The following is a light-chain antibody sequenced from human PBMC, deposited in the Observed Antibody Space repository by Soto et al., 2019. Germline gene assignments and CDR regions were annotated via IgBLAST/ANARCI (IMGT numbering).Light chain of an antibody. J-gene: IGKJ2*01. Sequence: ETVMTQSPAILSVSPGERATLSCRASQGVSSNLAWYQQKRGQAPRLLIYSASTRATGIPARFSGSGSGTEFSLTISSLQSEDFAVYYCQQYNNWPPITFGQGTKLEIK. CDR2: SAS. V-gene: IGKV3-15*01. CDR3: QQYNNWPPIT. CDR1: QGVSSN.